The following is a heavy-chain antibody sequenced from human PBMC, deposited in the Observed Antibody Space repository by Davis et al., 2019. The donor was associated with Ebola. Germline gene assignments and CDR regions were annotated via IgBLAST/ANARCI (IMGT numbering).Heavy chain of an antibody. CDR1: GGSFSGYY. CDR2: IYYSGST. D-gene: IGHD1-26*01. Sequence: SETLSLTCAVYGGSFSGYYWSWIRQPPGKGLEYIGYIYYSGSTNYNPSLKSRVTISVDTSKNQFSLKLSSATAADTAVYYCARVVGELGLDYWGQGTLVTVSS. CDR3: ARVVGELGLDY. J-gene: IGHJ4*02. V-gene: IGHV4-59*01.